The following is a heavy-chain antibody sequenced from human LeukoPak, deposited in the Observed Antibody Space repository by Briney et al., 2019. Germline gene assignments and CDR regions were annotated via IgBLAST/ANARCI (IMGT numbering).Heavy chain of an antibody. V-gene: IGHV1-18*01. D-gene: IGHD2-2*01. J-gene: IGHJ5*02. Sequence: ASVKVSCKASGYTFTSYGISWVRQAPGQGLEWMGWISAYNGNTNYAQKLQGRVTMTTDTSTSTAYMELRSLRSDDTAVYYCARRQSAGYCSSTSCSHWFDPWGQGTLVTASS. CDR1: GYTFTSYG. CDR3: ARRQSAGYCSSTSCSHWFDP. CDR2: ISAYNGNT.